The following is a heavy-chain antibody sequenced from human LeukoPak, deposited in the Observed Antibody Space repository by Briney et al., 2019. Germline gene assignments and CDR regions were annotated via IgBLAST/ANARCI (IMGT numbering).Heavy chain of an antibody. CDR1: RFTFSSYD. J-gene: IGHJ4*02. V-gene: IGHV3-30*18. Sequence: PGGSLRLSCAASRFTFSSYDMHWVRQAPGKGLEWVTVILFDGSYKSYADSVKGRFTVSRENSKNTMYLEMNSLRAEDTAVYYCAKDRGVGTSTFDSWGQGTLVTVSS. D-gene: IGHD3-10*01. CDR3: AKDRGVGTSTFDS. CDR2: ILFDGSYK.